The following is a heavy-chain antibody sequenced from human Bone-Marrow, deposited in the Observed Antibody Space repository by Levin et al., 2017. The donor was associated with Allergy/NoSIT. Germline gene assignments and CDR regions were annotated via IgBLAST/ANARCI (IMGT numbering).Heavy chain of an antibody. CDR2: IRQDGSEI. Sequence: RAGGSLRLSCAASGFNFSNYWMNWVRQAPGKGLEWVANIRQDGSEINYMDSVKGRFTISRDNAKNSLYLQMNSLRAEDTAVYYCVLVLDYWGQGTLVTVSS. D-gene: IGHD1-26*01. CDR3: VLVLDY. CDR1: GFNFSNYW. V-gene: IGHV3-7*02. J-gene: IGHJ4*02.